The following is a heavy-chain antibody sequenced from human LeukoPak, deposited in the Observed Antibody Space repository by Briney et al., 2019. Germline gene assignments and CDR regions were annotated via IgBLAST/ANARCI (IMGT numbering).Heavy chain of an antibody. CDR2: TYYTSKWYN. CDR3: ARGSYCSSTTCYSWFDP. J-gene: IGHJ5*02. Sequence: SQTLSLTCAISGDSASSTSAAWNWIRQSPSRGLEWLGRTYYTSKWYNDYAASVTSRITISADTSKNQFSLQLNSVTPEDTAVYFCARGSYCSSTTCYSWFDPWGQGTLVTVSS. V-gene: IGHV6-1*01. D-gene: IGHD2-2*02. CDR1: GDSASSTSAA.